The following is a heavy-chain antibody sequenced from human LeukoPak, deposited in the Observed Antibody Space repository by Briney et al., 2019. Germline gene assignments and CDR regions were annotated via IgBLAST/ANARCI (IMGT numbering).Heavy chain of an antibody. J-gene: IGHJ5*02. D-gene: IGHD3-3*01. CDR1: GDSISSGDYS. CDR2: IHHSGNT. CDR3: ARSEVALFGVAPNWFDP. V-gene: IGHV4-31*03. Sequence: SETLSLTCTVSGDSISSGDYSWNWIRQHPGKGLEWIGYIHHSGNTFYNPSLESRVTISVATSQNLFSLKLYSVIAADAAVYYCARSEVALFGVAPNWFDPRGQGTLVTVSS.